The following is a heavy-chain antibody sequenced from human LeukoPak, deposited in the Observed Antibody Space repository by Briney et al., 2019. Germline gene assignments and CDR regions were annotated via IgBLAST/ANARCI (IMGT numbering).Heavy chain of an antibody. CDR1: GYTFTSYG. CDR3: ARGDFGYYYDSSGYYYYNY. J-gene: IGHJ4*02. D-gene: IGHD3-22*01. Sequence: AASVKVSCKASGYTFTSYGISWVRQAPGQGLEWMGWISAYNGNTNYAQKLQGRVTMTRNTSISTAYMELSSLRSEDTAVYYCARGDFGYYYDSSGYYYYNYWGQGTLVTVSS. CDR2: ISAYNGNT. V-gene: IGHV1-18*01.